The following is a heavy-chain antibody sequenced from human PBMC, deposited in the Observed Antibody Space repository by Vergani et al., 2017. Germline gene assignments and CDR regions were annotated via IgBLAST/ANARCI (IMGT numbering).Heavy chain of an antibody. Sequence: QVQLVESGGGVVQPGRSLRLSCAVSGFTFNQYVMHWVRQAPGKGLEWVAVTWYDGNNKQYADSVKGRFTISRDNSKSTMYLQMNSLREEDTGVYYCARDLRLLYNRFDPWGQGTLVTVSS. CDR2: TWYDGNNK. D-gene: IGHD1-14*01. V-gene: IGHV3-33*01. J-gene: IGHJ5*02. CDR1: GFTFNQYV. CDR3: ARDLRLLYNRFDP.